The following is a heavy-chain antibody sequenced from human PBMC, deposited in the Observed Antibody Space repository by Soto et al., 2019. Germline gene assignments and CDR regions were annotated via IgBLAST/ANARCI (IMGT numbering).Heavy chain of an antibody. CDR2: HYSGGST. D-gene: IGHD1-26*01. CDR1: GFSVSSNY. CDR3: ARHRHPRGTVGATSPLDP. J-gene: IGHJ5*02. Sequence: DVQLVESGGGLVQPGGSLRLSCAISGFSVSSNYLSWVRQAPGKGLEWVSVHYSGGSTYYADSVQGRFTISRDKSNNTLYLQMRTVRAEHTAVYFCARHRHPRGTVGATSPLDPWGQGTQVTVSS. V-gene: IGHV3-53*01.